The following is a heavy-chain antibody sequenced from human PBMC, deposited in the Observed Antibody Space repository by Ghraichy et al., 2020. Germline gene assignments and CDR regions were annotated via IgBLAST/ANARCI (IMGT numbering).Heavy chain of an antibody. CDR2: ISGSGGST. D-gene: IGHD6-13*01. J-gene: IGHJ1*01. Sequence: LSLTCAASGFTFSSYAMSWVRQAPGKGLEWVSAISGSGGSTYYADSVKGRFTISRDNSKNTLYLQMNSLRAEDTAVYYCAKVRQQLVLGSKGYFQHWGQGTLVTVSS. V-gene: IGHV3-23*01. CDR1: GFTFSSYA. CDR3: AKVRQQLVLGSKGYFQH.